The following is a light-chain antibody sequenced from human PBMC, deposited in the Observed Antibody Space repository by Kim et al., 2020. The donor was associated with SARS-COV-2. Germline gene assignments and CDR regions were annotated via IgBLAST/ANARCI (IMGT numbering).Light chain of an antibody. Sequence: RVTTSCTGSSSNIGAGYDVPWYQQLPGAAPKLLIYGNNNRPSGVPDRLSASKSGTSASLAITGLQAEDEADYYCQSYDSSLSAYVFGTGTKVTVL. CDR3: QSYDSSLSAYV. CDR2: GNN. CDR1: SSNIGAGYD. V-gene: IGLV1-40*01. J-gene: IGLJ1*01.